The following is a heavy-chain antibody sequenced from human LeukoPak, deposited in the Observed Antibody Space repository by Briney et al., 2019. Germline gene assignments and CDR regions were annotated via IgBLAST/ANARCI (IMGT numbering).Heavy chain of an antibody. CDR3: VRDWGYDSSGYWQKYFDT. CDR2: ISGSGGST. Sequence: GGSLRLSCAASGFTFSSYGMSWVRQAPGKGLEWVSAISGSGGSTYYADSVKGRFTISRDNSKNTLYLQMNSLRAEDTAVYYCVRDWGYDSSGYWQKYFDTWGQGTLVTVSS. J-gene: IGHJ4*02. V-gene: IGHV3-23*01. CDR1: GFTFSSYG. D-gene: IGHD3-22*01.